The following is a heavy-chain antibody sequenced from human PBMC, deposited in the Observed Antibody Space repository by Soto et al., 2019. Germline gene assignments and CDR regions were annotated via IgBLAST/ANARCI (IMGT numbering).Heavy chain of an antibody. J-gene: IGHJ4*02. D-gene: IGHD3-16*01. CDR1: GFTFSSHA. Sequence: GGSLRLSCTASGFTFSSHAMSWVRQAPGKQLEWVSAISGSAGLTFYADSVKGRFTISRDNSKNTLYLQMNSLRAEDTALYYCAISQDRGGRTTFIYWGQGTQVTVSS. V-gene: IGHV3-23*01. CDR2: ISGSAGLT. CDR3: AISQDRGGRTTFIY.